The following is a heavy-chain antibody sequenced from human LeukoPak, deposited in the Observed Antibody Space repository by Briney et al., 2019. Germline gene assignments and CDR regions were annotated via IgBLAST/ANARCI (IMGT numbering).Heavy chain of an antibody. V-gene: IGHV3-33*06. Sequence: PGGSLRLSCAASGFTFSSYGMHWVRQAPGKGLEWVAVIWYDGSNKYYADSVKGRFTISRDNSKNTLYLQMNSLRAEDTAVYYCAKYVSPYGSGSYRGYYFDYWGQGTLVTVSS. CDR3: AKYVSPYGSGSYRGYYFDY. CDR2: IWYDGSNK. CDR1: GFTFSSYG. J-gene: IGHJ4*02. D-gene: IGHD3-10*01.